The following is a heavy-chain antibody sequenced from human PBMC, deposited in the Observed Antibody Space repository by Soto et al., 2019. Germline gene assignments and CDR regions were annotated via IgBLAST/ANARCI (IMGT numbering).Heavy chain of an antibody. CDR2: ISSSGSM. J-gene: IGHJ4*02. Sequence: EVQLVESGGGLVKPGGSLRLSCAVSGFTFSSCTMNWVRQAPGKGLEWVSSISSSGSMYYADSVKGRFTISRNNAKNSLYLQMNSLGAEDTAVYYCAREVQPVVRREYDCWGQGTLVTVSS. V-gene: IGHV3-21*01. D-gene: IGHD1-1*01. CDR3: AREVQPVVRREYDC. CDR1: GFTFSSCT.